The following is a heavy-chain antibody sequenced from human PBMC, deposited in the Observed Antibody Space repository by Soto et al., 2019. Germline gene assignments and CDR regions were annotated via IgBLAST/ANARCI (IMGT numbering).Heavy chain of an antibody. J-gene: IGHJ4*02. CDR1: GFTFSSYE. D-gene: IGHD3-16*01. V-gene: IGHV3-48*03. Sequence: GGSLRLSCAASGFTFSSYEMNWVRQAPGKGLEWVSYISSSGSTIYYADSVKGRFTISRDNAKNSLYLQMNSLRAKDTAVYYCARDWADPFDYWGQGTLVTVSS. CDR3: ARDWADPFDY. CDR2: ISSSGSTI.